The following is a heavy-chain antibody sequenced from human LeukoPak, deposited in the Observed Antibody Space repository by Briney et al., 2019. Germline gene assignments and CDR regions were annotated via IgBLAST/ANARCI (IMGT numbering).Heavy chain of an antibody. CDR3: ARWGYCSSTSCDPHYFDY. Sequence: ASVKVSCKASGYTFTSYAMHWVRQAPGQRLEWTGWINAGNGNTKYSQKFQGRVTITRDTSASTAYMELSSLRSEDTAVYYCARWGYCSSTSCDPHYFDYWGQGTLVTVSS. V-gene: IGHV1-3*01. CDR1: GYTFTSYA. D-gene: IGHD2-2*01. CDR2: INAGNGNT. J-gene: IGHJ4*02.